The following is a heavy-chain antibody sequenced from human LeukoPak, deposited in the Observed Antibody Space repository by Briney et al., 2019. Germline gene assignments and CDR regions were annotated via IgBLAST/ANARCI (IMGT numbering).Heavy chain of an antibody. V-gene: IGHV3-7*01. CDR2: IKQDGSEK. D-gene: IGHD5-18*01. CDR3: ARDLAYSRLDY. J-gene: IGHJ4*02. CDR1: GFTFSDYW. Sequence: PGGSLRLSCAASGFTFSDYWMSWVRQAPGKGLEWVANIKQDGSEKYYVDSVKGRFTISRDNAKNSLYLQMNSLRVEDTAFYYCARDLAYSRLDYWGQGMLVTVSS.